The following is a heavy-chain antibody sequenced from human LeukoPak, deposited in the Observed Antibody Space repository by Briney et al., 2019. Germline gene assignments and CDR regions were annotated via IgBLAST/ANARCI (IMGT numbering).Heavy chain of an antibody. J-gene: IGHJ5*02. CDR3: ARDLSYYYDSSGYYYEDWFDP. Sequence: SETLSLTCTVSGGSISRYYWSWIRQPPGKGLEWIGRIYTSGSTNYNPSLKSRVTMSVDTSKNQFSLKLSSVTAADTAVYYCARDLSYYYDSSGYYYEDWFDPWGQGTLVTVSS. D-gene: IGHD3-22*01. V-gene: IGHV4-4*07. CDR2: IYTSGST. CDR1: GGSISRYY.